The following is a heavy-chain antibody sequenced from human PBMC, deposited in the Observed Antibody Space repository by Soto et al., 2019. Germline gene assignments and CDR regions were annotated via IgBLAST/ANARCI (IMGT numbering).Heavy chain of an antibody. Sequence: QVQLVQSGAEVKKPGASVKVSCKASGYTFTSYGISWVRQAPGQGLEWMGWISAYNGNTNYAQKLQGRVTMTTDISTSTAYMELRSLRSDGTAVYYCAKTFGYSYAIDYWGQGTLVTVSS. V-gene: IGHV1-18*01. J-gene: IGHJ4*02. CDR1: GYTFTSYG. CDR3: AKTFGYSYAIDY. D-gene: IGHD5-18*01. CDR2: ISAYNGNT.